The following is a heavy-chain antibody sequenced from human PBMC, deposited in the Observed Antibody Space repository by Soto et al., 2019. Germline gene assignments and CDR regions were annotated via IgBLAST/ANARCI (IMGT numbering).Heavy chain of an antibody. D-gene: IGHD3-10*01. CDR2: IIPIFGTA. CDR3: ARSITMVRGVESYYFDY. Sequence: QVQLVQSGAEVKKPGSSVKVSCKASGGTFSSYAISWVRQAPGQGLEWMGGIIPIFGTANYAQKFQGRVTITADESTSTAYMELSSLRSEDTAVYYCARSITMVRGVESYYFDYWGQGTLVTFSS. V-gene: IGHV1-69*01. CDR1: GGTFSSYA. J-gene: IGHJ4*02.